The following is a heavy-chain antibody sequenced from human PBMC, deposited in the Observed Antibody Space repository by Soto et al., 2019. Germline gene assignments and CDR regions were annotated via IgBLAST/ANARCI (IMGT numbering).Heavy chain of an antibody. CDR2: IYYSGST. Sequence: PSEPLSLPCTVSGGSISSYYWSWIRQPPGKGLVWFGYIYYSGSTNYSPSLKGRVTITVDTSKNQYTLKLSSVTAADTAVYYCARVSIRFLEWSRPYYGIDVWGQGTTVTVSS. V-gene: IGHV4-59*01. CDR1: GGSISSYY. CDR3: ARVSIRFLEWSRPYYGIDV. J-gene: IGHJ6*02. D-gene: IGHD3-3*01.